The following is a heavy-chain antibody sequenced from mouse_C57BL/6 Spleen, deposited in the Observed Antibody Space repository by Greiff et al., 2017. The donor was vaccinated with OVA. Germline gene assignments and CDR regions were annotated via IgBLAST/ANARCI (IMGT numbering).Heavy chain of an antibody. Sequence: EVQLQQSGPGLAKPSQTLSLTCSVTGYSITSDYWNWIRKFPGNKLEYMGYISYSGSTYYNPSLKSRISITRDTSKNQYYLQLNSVTTEDTATYYCARSPLFYYSNYSYYFDYWGKGTTLTVSS. CDR3: ARSPLFYYSNYSYYFDY. D-gene: IGHD2-5*01. J-gene: IGHJ2*01. CDR1: GYSITSDY. CDR2: ISYSGST. V-gene: IGHV3-8*01.